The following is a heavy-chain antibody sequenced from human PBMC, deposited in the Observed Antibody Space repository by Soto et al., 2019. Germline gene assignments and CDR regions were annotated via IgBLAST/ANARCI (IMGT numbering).Heavy chain of an antibody. J-gene: IGHJ4*02. CDR3: AGDFGSGSYRFDY. CDR1: GDSMNGYS. V-gene: IGHV4-59*01. Sequence: SETLSLTCTVSGDSMNGYSWSWIRQPPGKGLEWIGYIYYSGSTTYNPSLKNRVTISIDTSENQFSLKLSSVTAADTAMYYCAGDFGSGSYRFDYWGQGALVT. CDR2: IYYSGST. D-gene: IGHD3-10*01.